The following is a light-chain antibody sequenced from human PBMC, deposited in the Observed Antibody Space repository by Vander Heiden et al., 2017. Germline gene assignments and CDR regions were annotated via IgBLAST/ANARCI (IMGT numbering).Light chain of an antibody. J-gene: IGKJ4*01. CDR3: QQYGDSPLT. Sequence: ETVFTQLPGTLSLSPGERATLSCRASQSVSGGRYLAWYQQKPGQAPRLLIHDASTRATGIPDRFSGSGSGTDFTLTINRLESEDCAVYYCQQYGDSPLTFGGGTKVEIK. CDR2: DAS. V-gene: IGKV3-20*01. CDR1: QSVSGGRY.